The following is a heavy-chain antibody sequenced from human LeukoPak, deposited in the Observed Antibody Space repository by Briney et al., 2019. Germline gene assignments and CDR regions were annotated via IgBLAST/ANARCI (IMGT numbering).Heavy chain of an antibody. CDR3: ARDLRGGQLDY. J-gene: IGHJ4*02. D-gene: IGHD3-10*01. CDR1: GFTFSSYE. CDR2: ISSSGSTI. V-gene: IGHV3-48*03. Sequence: GGSLRLSCAASGFTFSSYEMNWVRQAPGKGLEWVSYISSSGSTIYYADSVKGRFTISRDNAKNSLYLQMNSLRAEDTAVYYCARDLRGGQLDYWGQGTLVTVSS.